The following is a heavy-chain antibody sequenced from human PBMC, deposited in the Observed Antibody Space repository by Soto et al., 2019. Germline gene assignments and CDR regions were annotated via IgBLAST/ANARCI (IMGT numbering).Heavy chain of an antibody. V-gene: IGHV3-66*04. J-gene: IGHJ6*03. Sequence: VQLVESGGGLVQPGGSLRLSCAASGFTVSSNYMSWVRQAPGKGLEWVSVIYSGGSTYYADSVKGRFTISRDNSKNTLYLQMNSLRAEDTAVYYCARRNYDYYYYYMDVWGKGTTVTVSS. CDR3: ARRNYDYYYYYMDV. CDR2: IYSGGST. CDR1: GFTVSSNY. D-gene: IGHD3-16*01.